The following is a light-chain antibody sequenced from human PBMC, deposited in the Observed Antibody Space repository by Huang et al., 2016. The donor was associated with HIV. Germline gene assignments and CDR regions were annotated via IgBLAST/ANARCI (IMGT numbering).Light chain of an antibody. CDR2: A. CDR1: QGISNS. CDR3: QQYYSTPQT. Sequence: DIQMTQSPSSLSASVGDRVTITCRASQGISNSLAWYQQKPGKAPKLLLDAASRFSGSGSGTDYTLTISSLQPEDFATYYCQQYYSTPQTFGQGTKVEIK. V-gene: IGKV1-NL1*01. J-gene: IGKJ1*01.